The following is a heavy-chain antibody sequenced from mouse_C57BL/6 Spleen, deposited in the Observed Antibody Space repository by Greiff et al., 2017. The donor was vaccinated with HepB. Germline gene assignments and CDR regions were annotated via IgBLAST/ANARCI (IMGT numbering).Heavy chain of an antibody. CDR1: GYTFTSYW. CDR3: ARRSNYGFYAMDY. CDR2: IDPSDSYT. Sequence: QVQLKQPGAELVRPRTSVKLSCKASGYTFTSYWMHWVKQRPGQGLEWIGVIDPSDSYTNYNQKFKGKATLTVDTSSSTAYMQLSSLTSEDSAVYYCARRSNYGFYAMDYWGQGTSVTVSS. D-gene: IGHD2-5*01. V-gene: IGHV1-59*01. J-gene: IGHJ4*01.